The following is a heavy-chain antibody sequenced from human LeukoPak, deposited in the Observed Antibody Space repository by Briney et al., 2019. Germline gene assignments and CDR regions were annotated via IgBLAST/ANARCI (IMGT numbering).Heavy chain of an antibody. Sequence: SETLSLTCAVYGGSFSGYYWSWIRQPPGKGLEWIGEINHSGSTNYNPSLKSRVTISVDTSKNQFSLKLSSATAADTAVYYCARRGSGWVLSVDYWGQGTLVTVSS. V-gene: IGHV4-34*01. J-gene: IGHJ4*02. CDR3: ARRGSGWVLSVDY. D-gene: IGHD6-19*01. CDR1: GGSFSGYY. CDR2: INHSGST.